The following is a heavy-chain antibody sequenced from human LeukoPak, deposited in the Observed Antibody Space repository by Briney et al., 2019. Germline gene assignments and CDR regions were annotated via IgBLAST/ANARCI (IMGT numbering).Heavy chain of an antibody. J-gene: IGHJ4*02. CDR1: GFTFSSYW. CDR2: INSDGSST. Sequence: GGSLRLSCAASGFTFSSYWMHWVRQAPGKGLVWVSRINSDGSSTSYADSVKGRFTISRDNAKNTLYLQTNSLRAEDTAVYYCARGPPDYGDSIDYWGQGTLVTVSS. CDR3: ARGPPDYGDSIDY. V-gene: IGHV3-74*01. D-gene: IGHD4-17*01.